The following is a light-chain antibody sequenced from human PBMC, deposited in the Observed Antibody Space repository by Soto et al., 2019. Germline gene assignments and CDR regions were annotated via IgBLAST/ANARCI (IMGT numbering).Light chain of an antibody. V-gene: IGKV3-20*01. CDR3: QQYGSSPLT. CDR1: QSVSSTY. Sequence: EIVLTQSPATLSLSPGERPTLSCRASQSVSSTYLAWYQQKPGQAPRLLIYGASSRATGIPDTFSGRGYGTDFTLTISRLEPEDFAVYYCQQYGSSPLTVGAGTKGE. CDR2: GAS. J-gene: IGKJ4*01.